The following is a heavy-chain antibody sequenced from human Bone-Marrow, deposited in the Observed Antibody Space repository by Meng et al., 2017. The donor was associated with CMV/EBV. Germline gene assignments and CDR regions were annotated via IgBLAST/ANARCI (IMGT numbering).Heavy chain of an antibody. V-gene: IGHV1-46*01. J-gene: IGHJ6*02. CDR3: ARDSPSSIAARPLYYYYYYGMDV. D-gene: IGHD6-6*01. Sequence: ASVKVSCKASGYTFTSYYMHWVRQAPGQGLEWMGIINPSGGSTSYAQKLQGRVTMTTDTSTSTAYMELRSLRSDDTAVYYCARDSPSSIAARPLYYYYYYGMDVWGQGTTVTVSS. CDR1: GYTFTSYY. CDR2: INPSGGST.